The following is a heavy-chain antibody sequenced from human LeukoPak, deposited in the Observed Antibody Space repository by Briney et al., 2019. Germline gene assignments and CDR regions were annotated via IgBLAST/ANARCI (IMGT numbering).Heavy chain of an antibody. Sequence: SQTLSLTCTVSGGSISSGRYYWSWIRQPAGKGLEWIGRIYTSGSTNYNPSLKSRVTISVDTSKNQFSLKLSSVTAADTAVYYCARGRWVGDYFYWGQGTLVTVSS. J-gene: IGHJ4*02. CDR3: ARGRWVGDYFY. CDR2: IYTSGST. V-gene: IGHV4-61*02. CDR1: GGSISSGRYY. D-gene: IGHD4-17*01.